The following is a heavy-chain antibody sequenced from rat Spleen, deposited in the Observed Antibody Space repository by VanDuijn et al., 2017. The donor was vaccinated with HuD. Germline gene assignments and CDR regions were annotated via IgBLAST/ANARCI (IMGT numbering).Heavy chain of an antibody. CDR3: TRGGVWDY. Sequence: QVQLKESGPGLVQPSQTLSLTCTVSGFSLTSYGVSWVRQPPGKGLEWMGGLWGDGSTDYNSALKSRLSISRDTSKSQVFLKMNSLQTEDTAIYFCTRGGVWDYWGQGVMVTVSS. J-gene: IGHJ2*01. V-gene: IGHV2-15*01. CDR2: LWGDGST. D-gene: IGHD4-3*01. CDR1: GFSLTSYG.